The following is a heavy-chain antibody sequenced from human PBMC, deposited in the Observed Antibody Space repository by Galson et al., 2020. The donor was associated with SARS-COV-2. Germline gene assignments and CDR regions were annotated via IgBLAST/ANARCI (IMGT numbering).Heavy chain of an antibody. CDR1: GYTFTSYG. Sequence: SVKVSCKASGYTFTSYGISWVRQAPGQGLEWMGWISAYNGNTNYAQKLQGRVTMTTDTSTSTAYMELRSLRSDDTAVYYCARDQEYSSGYYYASVDFDYWGQGTLVTVSS. CDR2: ISAYNGNT. CDR3: ARDQEYSSGYYYASVDFDY. J-gene: IGHJ4*02. V-gene: IGHV1-18*04. D-gene: IGHD3-22*01.